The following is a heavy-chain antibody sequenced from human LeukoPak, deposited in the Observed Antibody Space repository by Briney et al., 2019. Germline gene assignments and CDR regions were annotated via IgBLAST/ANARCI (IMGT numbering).Heavy chain of an antibody. CDR1: GFIFSHHG. CDR3: ARDAQRGFDYSNSLKN. D-gene: IGHD4-11*01. CDR2: IWSDSTNR. J-gene: IGHJ4*01. V-gene: IGHV3-33*01. Sequence: GGSLRLSCAASGFIFSHHGMHWVRQAPGKGLEWVAVIWSDSTNRFYEDSVNGRFTISRDNSQNTVFLQMNSLRVNDTAIYYCARDAQRGFDYSNSLKNWGRGTLVIVSS.